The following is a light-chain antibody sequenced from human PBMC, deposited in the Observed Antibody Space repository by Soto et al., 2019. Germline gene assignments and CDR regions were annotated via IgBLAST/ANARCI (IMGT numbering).Light chain of an antibody. V-gene: IGKV1-17*03. CDR2: SAS. CDR3: QLHTTYPRP. Sequence: DIQMTQSPSAMSAAVGDRVTITCRASQDIGYHLGWFQQKPGKAPKRLIYSASSLDSGVPLRFSATGSGTEFTFTISSXQPEDFATYYCQLHTTYPRPFGQGTKVDIK. CDR1: QDIGYH. J-gene: IGKJ1*01.